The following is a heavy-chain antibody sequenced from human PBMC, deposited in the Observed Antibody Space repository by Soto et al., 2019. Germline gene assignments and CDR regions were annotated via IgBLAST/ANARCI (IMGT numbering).Heavy chain of an antibody. D-gene: IGHD6-13*01. V-gene: IGHV3-48*04. Sequence: GGSLRLSCAASGFTFSSYSMNWVRQAPGKGLEWVSYISSSSSTIYYADSVKGRFTISRDNAKNSLYLQMNSLRAEDTAVYYCARDRYSSSWYAFDIWGQGTMVTVSS. J-gene: IGHJ3*02. CDR3: ARDRYSSSWYAFDI. CDR2: ISSSSSTI. CDR1: GFTFSSYS.